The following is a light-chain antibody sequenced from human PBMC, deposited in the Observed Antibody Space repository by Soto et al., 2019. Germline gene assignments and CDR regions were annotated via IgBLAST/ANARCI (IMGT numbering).Light chain of an antibody. CDR1: SSDVGSYNL. Sequence: QPALTQPASVYGSPGQSITISCTGTSSDVGSYNLVSWYQQHPGKAPKLMIYEVSKRPSGVSNRFSGSKSGNTASLTISGLQAEDEADYYCCSYAGSSYVVFGGGTKLTVL. J-gene: IGLJ2*01. V-gene: IGLV2-23*02. CDR3: CSYAGSSYVV. CDR2: EVS.